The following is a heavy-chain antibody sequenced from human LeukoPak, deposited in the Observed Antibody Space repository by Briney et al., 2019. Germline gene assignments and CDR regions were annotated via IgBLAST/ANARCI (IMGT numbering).Heavy chain of an antibody. D-gene: IGHD3-10*01. Sequence: ASVKVSCKASGGTFSSYAISWVRQAPGQGLEWMGGIIPIFGTANYAQKFQGRVTITADESTSTAYMELSSLRSEDTAVYYCARDDYYGSGSSDWGQGTLVTVSS. J-gene: IGHJ4*02. CDR2: IIPIFGTA. CDR1: GGTFSSYA. CDR3: ARDDYYGSGSSD. V-gene: IGHV1-69*01.